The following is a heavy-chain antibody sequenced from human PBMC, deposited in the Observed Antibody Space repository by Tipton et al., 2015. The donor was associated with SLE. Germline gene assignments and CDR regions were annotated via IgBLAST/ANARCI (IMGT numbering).Heavy chain of an antibody. V-gene: IGHV4-34*01. D-gene: IGHD3-3*01. CDR1: GGSFSGYY. CDR3: AKETNDFWSALHPYAFDI. Sequence: TLSLTCAVYGGSFSGYYWSWVRQPPGKGLEWIGEINHSGSTNYNPSLKSRVTILVDTSKNQFSLKLSSVTAADTAVYYCAKETNDFWSALHPYAFDIWGQGTMVTVSS. J-gene: IGHJ3*02. CDR2: INHSGST.